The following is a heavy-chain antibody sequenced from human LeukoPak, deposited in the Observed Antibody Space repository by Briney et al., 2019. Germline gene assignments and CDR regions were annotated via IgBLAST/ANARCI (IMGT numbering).Heavy chain of an antibody. V-gene: IGHV4-59*12. Sequence: SETLSLTCTVSGGSMRSNYWSLTRQPPGKGLEWIGNIYYSGSTNYNPSLKSRVTISIDPSKNQFSLKLSSVTAADTAVYYCARGAKTRTYSSGWDYFDYWGQGTLVTVSS. CDR2: IYYSGST. CDR1: GGSMRSNY. J-gene: IGHJ4*02. D-gene: IGHD6-19*01. CDR3: ARGAKTRTYSSGWDYFDY.